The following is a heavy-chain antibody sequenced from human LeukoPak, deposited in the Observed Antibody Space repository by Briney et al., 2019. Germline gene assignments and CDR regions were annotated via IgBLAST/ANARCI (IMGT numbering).Heavy chain of an antibody. V-gene: IGHV1-18*01. J-gene: IGHJ4*02. CDR3: ARERASGGWYLDY. Sequence: ASVKVSCKASGYRFTSFGISWVRQAPGQGLEWMGWISTYNGDTNSAQNFQGRVTMTTDTSTSTVYMELRSLRSDDTAVYYCARERASGGWYLDYWGQGTLVIVSS. D-gene: IGHD6-19*01. CDR2: ISTYNGDT. CDR1: GYRFTSFG.